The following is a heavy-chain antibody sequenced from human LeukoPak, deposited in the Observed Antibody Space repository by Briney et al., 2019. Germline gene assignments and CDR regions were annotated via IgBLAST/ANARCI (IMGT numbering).Heavy chain of an antibody. D-gene: IGHD6-19*01. J-gene: IGHJ6*03. V-gene: IGHV3-48*03. CDR2: IRSSGSTI. CDR1: GFTFSSYE. CDR3: AKGAAVAGTYYYYYMDV. Sequence: GGSLRLSCAASGFTFSSYEMNWVRQAPGKGLERVSYIRSSGSTIYYADSVKGRFTISRDNSKNTLYLQMNSLRAEDTAVYYCAKGAAVAGTYYYYYMDVWGKGTTVTVSS.